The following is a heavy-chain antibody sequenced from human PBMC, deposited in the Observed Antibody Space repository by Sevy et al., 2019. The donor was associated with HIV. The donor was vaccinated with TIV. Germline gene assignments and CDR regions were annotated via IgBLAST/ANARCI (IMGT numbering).Heavy chain of an antibody. Sequence: ASVKVSCKASGYTFTNYYIHWVRQAPGQGLEWMGVINPSGGSTYYAQKFQGRVTMTRDTSTSTVYMELSSLRSEDTAVYYCARGDGTGRCFDWWGHGTLVTVSS. V-gene: IGHV1-46*03. D-gene: IGHD6-13*01. J-gene: IGHJ4*01. CDR2: INPSGGST. CDR1: GYTFTNYY. CDR3: ARGDGTGRCFDW.